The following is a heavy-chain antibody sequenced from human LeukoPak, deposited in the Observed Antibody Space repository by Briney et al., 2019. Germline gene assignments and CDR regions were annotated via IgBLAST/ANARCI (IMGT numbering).Heavy chain of an antibody. CDR1: GGSFSGFY. J-gene: IGHJ4*02. CDR3: ASSPWYSSSWYYFDY. V-gene: IGHV4-34*01. CDR2: INHSGST. D-gene: IGHD6-13*01. Sequence: SDTLSLTCAVYGGSFSGFYWSWFRQLPGKGRNWIGEINHSGSTNYNPALKSRVTISVDTSKNQFSLKLSSVAAADTAVYYCASSPWYSSSWYYFDYWGQGTLVTVSS.